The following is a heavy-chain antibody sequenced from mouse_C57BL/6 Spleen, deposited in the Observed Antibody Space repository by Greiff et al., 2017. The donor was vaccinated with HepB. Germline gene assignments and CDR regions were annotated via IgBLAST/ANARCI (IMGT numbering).Heavy chain of an antibody. V-gene: IGHV5-9*01. CDR1: GFTFSSYT. CDR2: ISGGGGNT. D-gene: IGHD1-1*01. CDR3: ARHEWVSSRRDYYAMCY. J-gene: IGHJ4*01. Sequence: EVKLVESGGGLVKPGGSLKLSCAASGFTFSSYTMSWVRQTPAKRLEWVATISGGGGNTYYSDSVKGRVTISIDNAKNTLYLKMSSLRSDDTALYYCARHEWVSSRRDYYAMCYWGQGPSVTVSS.